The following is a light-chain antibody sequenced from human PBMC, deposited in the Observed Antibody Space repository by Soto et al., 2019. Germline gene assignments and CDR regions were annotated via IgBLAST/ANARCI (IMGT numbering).Light chain of an antibody. CDR3: QQYNNWPWT. Sequence: EIVTTQSPATLSVSPGERGTLSCRTGQSVSSGLAWYQQKPGPAPRLLIYGASTRATGIPARFSGSGSGTEFTLTISSLQSEDSAVYYCQQYNNWPWTFGQGTKVEIK. V-gene: IGKV3-15*01. CDR2: GAS. J-gene: IGKJ1*01. CDR1: QSVSSG.